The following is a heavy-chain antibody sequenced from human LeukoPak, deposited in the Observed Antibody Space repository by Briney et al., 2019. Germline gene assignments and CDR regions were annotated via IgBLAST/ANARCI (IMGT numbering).Heavy chain of an antibody. V-gene: IGHV3-23*01. CDR2: ISGSGGST. J-gene: IGHJ6*02. Sequence: PGGSLRLSCAASGFTFTGYAMSWVRQAPGKGLEWVSAISGSGGSTYYADSVKGRFTISRDNSKNTQYLQMNSLRAEDTAVYYCAKAPPDSYYYYYGMDVWGQGTTVTVSS. CDR3: AKAPPDSYYYYYGMDV. CDR1: GFTFTGYA. D-gene: IGHD5-18*01.